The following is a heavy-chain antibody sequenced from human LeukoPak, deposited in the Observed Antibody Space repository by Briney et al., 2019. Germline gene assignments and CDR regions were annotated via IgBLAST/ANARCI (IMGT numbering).Heavy chain of an antibody. J-gene: IGHJ3*02. Sequence: PGGSLRLSCAASGFTFDDYTMHWVRQAPGKGLEWVSSISSGSSYIYYADAVKGRFTISRENAKNSLYLQMNSLRAEDTAVYYCAKRLAPHAFDIWGQGTMVTVSS. D-gene: IGHD3-9*01. V-gene: IGHV3-21*01. CDR2: ISSGSSYI. CDR3: AKRLAPHAFDI. CDR1: GFTFDDYT.